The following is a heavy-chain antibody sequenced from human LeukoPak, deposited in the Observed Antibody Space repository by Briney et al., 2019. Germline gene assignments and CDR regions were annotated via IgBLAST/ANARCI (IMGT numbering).Heavy chain of an antibody. Sequence: PGGSLRLSCAASGFTFSSYGMHWVRQAPGKGLERVAVISYDGSNKYYADSVKGRFTISRDNSKNTLYPQMNSLRAEDTAVYDCAKAPGGVAAELDYWGQGTLVTVSS. V-gene: IGHV3-30*18. CDR2: ISYDGSNK. J-gene: IGHJ4*02. CDR1: GFTFSSYG. CDR3: AKAPGGVAAELDY. D-gene: IGHD6-13*01.